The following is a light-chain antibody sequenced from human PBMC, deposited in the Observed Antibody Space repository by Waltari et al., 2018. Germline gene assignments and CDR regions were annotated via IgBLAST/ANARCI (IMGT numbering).Light chain of an antibody. CDR2: VNSDGSH. Sequence: LVLTQSPSASASLGASVKLTCSLSSGYSSNVIAWLQQQPGKGPRYLRKVNSDGSHRKGDAIPARFSASNSGTEYSLTIAGLQSEDEAGYCCQTGGHGTWVFGGGTKLAVL. J-gene: IGLJ3*02. CDR1: SGYSSNV. V-gene: IGLV4-69*01. CDR3: QTGGHGTWV.